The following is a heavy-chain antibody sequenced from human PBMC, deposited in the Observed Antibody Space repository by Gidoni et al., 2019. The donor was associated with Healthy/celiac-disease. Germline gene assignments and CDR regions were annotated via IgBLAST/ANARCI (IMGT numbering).Heavy chain of an antibody. D-gene: IGHD3-22*01. CDR3: ARVGYDSSGYQLFDY. V-gene: IGHV1-8*01. Sequence: QVQLVQSGAAVKKPGAPVKVPCKASGYTFISYDINWVRQATGQGLEWMGGMNPNSGNTGYAQKFQGRVTMTRNTSISTAYMELSSLRSEDTAVYDWARVGYDSSGYQLFDYWGQGTLVTVSS. J-gene: IGHJ4*02. CDR1: GYTFISYD. CDR2: MNPNSGNT.